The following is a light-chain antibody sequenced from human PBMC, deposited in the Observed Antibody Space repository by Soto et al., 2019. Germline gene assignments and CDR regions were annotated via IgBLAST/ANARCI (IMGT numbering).Light chain of an antibody. V-gene: IGKV3-20*01. CDR2: GAS. CDR3: QQYGSIPRT. Sequence: EIVLTQSPGTLSLSPGERATLSCRASQSVSNNLAWYQKKSGQAPRLLIYGASSMATGIPDRFSGSGSGTDFTLTISGLEPEDVAVYYCQQYGSIPRTFGQGTKVEI. J-gene: IGKJ1*01. CDR1: QSVSNN.